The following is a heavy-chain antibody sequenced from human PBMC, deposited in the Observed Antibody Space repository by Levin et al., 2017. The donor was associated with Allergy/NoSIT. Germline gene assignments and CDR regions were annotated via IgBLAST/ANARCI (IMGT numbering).Heavy chain of an antibody. CDR2: IFHTGIT. V-gene: IGHV4-59*01. J-gene: IGHJ6*02. CDR3: ARYRGLVRYYYGMDV. CDR1: GDSISDYY. Sequence: GSLRLSCTVSGDSISDYYWSWIRQPPGKGLEWIGYIFHTGITNYNPSLKSRVSISVDTSKNQFSLKLSSVTAADTAVYYCARYRGLVRYYYGMDVWGQGTTVTVSS. D-gene: IGHD6-19*01.